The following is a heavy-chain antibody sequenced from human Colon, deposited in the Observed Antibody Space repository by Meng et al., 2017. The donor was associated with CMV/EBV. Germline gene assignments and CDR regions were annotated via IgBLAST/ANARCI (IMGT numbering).Heavy chain of an antibody. D-gene: IGHD1-14*01. V-gene: IGHV3-72*01. J-gene: IGHJ4*02. CDR3: VRDGRRYSFDY. CDR1: GFTFTDYF. Sequence: GESLKISCVTSGFTFTDYFMDWVRQSPGKGLEWVGRAKNRAHGYGTEYAASVRGRFAISRDDSNDSLCLQMNSLKKEDTAVYYCVRDGRRYSFDYWGQGTLVTVSS. CDR2: AKNRAHGYGT.